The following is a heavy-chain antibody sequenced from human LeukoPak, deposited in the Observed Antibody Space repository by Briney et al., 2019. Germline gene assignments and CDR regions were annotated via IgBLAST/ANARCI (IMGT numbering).Heavy chain of an antibody. J-gene: IGHJ5*02. CDR2: ISSSSSYI. Sequence: PGGSLRLSCAASGFTFSSYSMNWVRQAPGKGLEWVLSISSSSSYIYYADSEKGRFTISRDNTKNSLYLQMNSLRAEDTAVYYCASLDYSNYGWFDPWGQGTLVTVSS. D-gene: IGHD4-11*01. CDR3: ASLDYSNYGWFDP. CDR1: GFTFSSYS. V-gene: IGHV3-21*01.